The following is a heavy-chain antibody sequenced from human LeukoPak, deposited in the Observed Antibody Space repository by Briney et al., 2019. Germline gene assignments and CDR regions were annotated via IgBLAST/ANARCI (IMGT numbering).Heavy chain of an antibody. CDR2: INPNSGGT. CDR1: GYTFTGYY. Sequence: ASVKVSCKASGYTFTGYYMHWVRQAPGQGLEWMGRINPNSGGTNYAQKFQGRVTMNRDTSISTAYMELSRLRSDDTAVYYCARPTHNGSYPFDYWGQGTLVTVSS. J-gene: IGHJ4*02. V-gene: IGHV1-2*06. CDR3: ARPTHNGSYPFDY. D-gene: IGHD1-26*01.